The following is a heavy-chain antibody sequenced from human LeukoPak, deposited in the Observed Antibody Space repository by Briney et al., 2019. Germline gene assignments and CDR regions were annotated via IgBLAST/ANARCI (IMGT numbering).Heavy chain of an antibody. D-gene: IGHD3-16*01. CDR1: GGSISSSSYY. J-gene: IGHJ3*02. CDR3: ARHYEGGEAFDI. Sequence: SETLSLTCTVSGGSISSSSYYWGWIRQPPGKGLEWIGSIYYSGSTYYNPSLKSRVTISVDTSKNQFSLKLSSVTAADTAVYYCARHYEGGEAFDIWGQGTMVTVSS. CDR2: IYYSGST. V-gene: IGHV4-39*07.